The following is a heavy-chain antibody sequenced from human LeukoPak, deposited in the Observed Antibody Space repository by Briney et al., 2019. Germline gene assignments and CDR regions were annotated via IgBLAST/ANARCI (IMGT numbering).Heavy chain of an antibody. D-gene: IGHD3-22*01. CDR3: AKAGVVSMIVVVDIDY. CDR2: ISSRGGST. V-gene: IGHV3-23*01. CDR1: GLIFSSYV. J-gene: IGHJ4*02. Sequence: GRSLRLSCVASGLIFSSYVMNWVRQAPGKGLEWVSGISSRGGSTYYADSVEGRFTISRDNSKNTLYLQMNSLRAEDTALYYCAKAGVVSMIVVVDIDYWGQGTLVTVSS.